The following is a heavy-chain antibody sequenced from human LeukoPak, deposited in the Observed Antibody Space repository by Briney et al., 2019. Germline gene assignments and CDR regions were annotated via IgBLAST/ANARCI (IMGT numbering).Heavy chain of an antibody. CDR2: IKQDGSEK. D-gene: IGHD3-10*01. CDR1: GFTFSSYW. Sequence: GGSLRLSCAASGFTFSSYWMSWVRQAPGKGLEWVANIKQDGSEKYYVDSVKGRFTISRDNAKNSLYLQMNSPRAEDTAVYYCASYGSGSYALFYWGQGTLVTVSS. V-gene: IGHV3-7*01. J-gene: IGHJ4*02. CDR3: ASYGSGSYALFY.